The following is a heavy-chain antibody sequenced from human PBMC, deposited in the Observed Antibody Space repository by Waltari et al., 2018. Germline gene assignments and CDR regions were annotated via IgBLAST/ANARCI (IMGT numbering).Heavy chain of an antibody. Sequence: QVQLVESGGGVVQPGRSLRLSCAASGFTFSSYGMPWFRQAPGKGLEWVAVISYDGSNKYYADSVKGRFTISRDNSKNTLYLQMNSLRAEDTAVYYCAKGACSGGSCYLDYWGQGTLVTVSS. CDR3: AKGACSGGSCYLDY. J-gene: IGHJ4*02. D-gene: IGHD2-15*01. CDR1: GFTFSSYG. CDR2: ISYDGSNK. V-gene: IGHV3-30*18.